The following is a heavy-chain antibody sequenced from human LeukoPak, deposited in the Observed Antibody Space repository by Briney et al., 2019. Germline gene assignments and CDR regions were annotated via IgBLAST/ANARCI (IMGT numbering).Heavy chain of an antibody. D-gene: IGHD3-10*02. J-gene: IGHJ3*02. CDR1: GFTFSSYA. CDR3: ARDRSTYYYVQDAFDI. CDR2: ISGSGGST. V-gene: IGHV3-23*01. Sequence: GGSLRLSRAASGFTFSSYAMSWVRQAPGKGLEWVSAISGSGGSTYYADSVKGRFTISRDNSKNTLYLQMNSLRAEDTAVYYCARDRSTYYYVQDAFDIWGQGTMVTVSS.